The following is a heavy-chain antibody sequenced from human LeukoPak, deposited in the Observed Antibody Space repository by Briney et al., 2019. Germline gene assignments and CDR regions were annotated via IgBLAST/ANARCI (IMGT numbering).Heavy chain of an antibody. CDR3: ARDLSGSYPPYYFDY. V-gene: IGHV3-7*01. CDR1: EFTFSNYW. D-gene: IGHD1-26*01. CDR2: IKQDGSEK. Sequence: GGSLRLSCAASEFTFSNYWMSWVRQAPGKGLEWVANIKQDGSEKYYVDSVKGRFTISRDNAKNSLYLQMNSLRAEDTAVYYCARDLSGSYPPYYFDYWGQGTLVTVSS. J-gene: IGHJ4*02.